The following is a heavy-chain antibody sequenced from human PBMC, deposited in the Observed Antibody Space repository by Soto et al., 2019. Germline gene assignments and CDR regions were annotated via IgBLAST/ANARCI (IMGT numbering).Heavy chain of an antibody. CDR2: IWYDGSNK. Sequence: GGSLRLSCAASGFTFSSYGMHWVRQAPGKGLEWVAVIWYDGSNKYYADSVKGRFTISRDNSKNTLYLQMNSLRAEDTAVYYCARDGSYYYYNYGMDVWGQGTTVTVSS. CDR1: GFTFSSYG. V-gene: IGHV3-33*01. CDR3: ARDGSYYYYNYGMDV. D-gene: IGHD1-26*01. J-gene: IGHJ6*02.